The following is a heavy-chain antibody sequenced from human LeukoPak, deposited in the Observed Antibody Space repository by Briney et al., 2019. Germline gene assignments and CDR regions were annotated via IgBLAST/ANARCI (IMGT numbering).Heavy chain of an antibody. Sequence: PSETLSLTCTVSGGSISSYYRSWIRQPAGKGLEWIGRIYTSGSTNYNPSLKSRVTMSVDTSKNQFSLKLSSVTAADTAVYYCARDFGSGYYYYYMDVWGKGTTVTVSS. J-gene: IGHJ6*03. CDR2: IYTSGST. V-gene: IGHV4-4*07. D-gene: IGHD3-10*01. CDR3: ARDFGSGYYYYYMDV. CDR1: GGSISSYY.